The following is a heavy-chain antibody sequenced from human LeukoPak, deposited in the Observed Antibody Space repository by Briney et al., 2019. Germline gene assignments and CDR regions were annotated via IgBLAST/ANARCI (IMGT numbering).Heavy chain of an antibody. CDR1: GFTFSSYA. J-gene: IGHJ4*02. V-gene: IGHV3-23*01. Sequence: GGSLRLSCAASGFTFSSYAMSWVRQAPGKGLEWVSGISGRGGSTYYADSVKGRFSISRDNSKNTLYLQMNSLRAEDTAVYYCAKDYYDTSGYYYSPYPPDYWGQGTLVSVSS. D-gene: IGHD3-22*01. CDR3: AKDYYDTSGYYYSPYPPDY. CDR2: ISGRGGST.